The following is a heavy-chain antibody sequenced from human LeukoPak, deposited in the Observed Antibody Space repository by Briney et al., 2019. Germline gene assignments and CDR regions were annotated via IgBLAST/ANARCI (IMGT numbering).Heavy chain of an antibody. J-gene: IGHJ4*02. CDR3: ARDYCSSTSCLFDY. CDR2: INPNSGDT. V-gene: IGHV1-2*06. CDR1: GYTFTVYH. D-gene: IGHD2-2*01. Sequence: ASVKVSCTASGYTFTVYHMHWVRQAPGQGLEWMGRINPNSGDTNYAQKFQGRVTMTRDTSISTAYMELSRLRSDDTAVYYCARDYCSSTSCLFDYWGQGTLVTVSS.